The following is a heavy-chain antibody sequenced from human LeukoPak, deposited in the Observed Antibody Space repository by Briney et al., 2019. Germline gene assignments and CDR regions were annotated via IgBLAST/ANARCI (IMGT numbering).Heavy chain of an antibody. Sequence: ASVKVSCKASGYTFTGYYMHWVRQAPGQGLEWKGRINPNSGGTNYAQKFQGRVTMTRDTSISTAYMELSRLRSDDTAVYYCARRIAAAGTMGFDYWGQGTLVTVSS. D-gene: IGHD6-13*01. CDR3: ARRIAAAGTMGFDY. CDR1: GYTFTGYY. V-gene: IGHV1-2*06. CDR2: INPNSGGT. J-gene: IGHJ4*02.